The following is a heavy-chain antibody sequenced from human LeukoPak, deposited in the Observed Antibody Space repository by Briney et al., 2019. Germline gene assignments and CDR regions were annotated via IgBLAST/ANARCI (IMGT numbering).Heavy chain of an antibody. Sequence: ASVKVSCKVSGYTLTELSMHWVRQAPGKGLEWMGGFDPEDGEPIYAQKFQGRVTMTEDTSTDTAYMELSSLRSEDTAVYYCATSCGGDCYYVNWGQGTLVTVCS. V-gene: IGHV1-24*01. D-gene: IGHD2-21*02. CDR3: ATSCGGDCYYVN. CDR1: GYTLTELS. J-gene: IGHJ4*02. CDR2: FDPEDGEP.